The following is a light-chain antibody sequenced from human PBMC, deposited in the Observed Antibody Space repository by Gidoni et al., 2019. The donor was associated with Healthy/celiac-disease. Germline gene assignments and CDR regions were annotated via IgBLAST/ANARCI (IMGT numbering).Light chain of an antibody. CDR3: VLDMGSGISV. V-gene: IGLV8-61*01. CDR2: STN. J-gene: IGLJ3*02. CDR1: SGSVSTSYY. Sequence: TVVTQEPSFSVSPGGTVPLTCGLSSGSVSTSYYPSWYQQTPGQAPRTLIYSTNTRSSGVPDRGAGSILGNKAALTITGAQADDESDYYCVLDMGSGISVFGGGTKLTVL.